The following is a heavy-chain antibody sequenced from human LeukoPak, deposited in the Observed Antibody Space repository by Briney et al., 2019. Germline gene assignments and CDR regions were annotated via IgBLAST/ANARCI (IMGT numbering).Heavy chain of an antibody. CDR1: GGSISSGGYY. D-gene: IGHD6-13*01. Sequence: PSETLSLTCTVSGGSISSGGYYWSWIRQHPGKGLEWIGYIYYSGSTYYNPSLKSRVTISVDTSKNQFSLKLSSVAAADTAVYYCARRYGSSWCYYFDYWGQGTLVTVSS. CDR3: ARRYGSSWCYYFDY. CDR2: IYYSGST. V-gene: IGHV4-31*03. J-gene: IGHJ4*02.